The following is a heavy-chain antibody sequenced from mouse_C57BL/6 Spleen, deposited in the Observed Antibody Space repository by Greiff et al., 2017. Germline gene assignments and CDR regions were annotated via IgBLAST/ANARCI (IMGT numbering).Heavy chain of an antibody. V-gene: IGHV5-16*01. CDR1: GFTFSDYY. CDR3: ARRGRYFDV. CDR2: INYDGSST. Sequence: EVKLQESEGGLVQPGSSMKLSCTASGFTFSDYYMAWVRQVPEKGLEWVANINYDGSSTYYLDSLKSRFIISRDNAKNILYLQMSSLKSEDTATYYCARRGRYFDVWGTGTTVTVSS. J-gene: IGHJ1*03.